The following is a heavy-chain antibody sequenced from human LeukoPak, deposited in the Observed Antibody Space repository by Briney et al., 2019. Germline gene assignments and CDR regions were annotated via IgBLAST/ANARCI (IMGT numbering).Heavy chain of an antibody. V-gene: IGHV4-59*08. CDR3: ARWGSTVRAFDI. J-gene: IGHJ3*02. D-gene: IGHD3-16*01. Sequence: SSETLSLTCSVSGDSISSYYWNWIRQPPGKPLEWIGYTHYSGSTSYNPSLKSRVTAIVDTSRNQFSLRLTSVTAADTAVYYCARWGSTVRAFDIWGQGTMVTVSS. CDR2: THYSGST. CDR1: GDSISSYY.